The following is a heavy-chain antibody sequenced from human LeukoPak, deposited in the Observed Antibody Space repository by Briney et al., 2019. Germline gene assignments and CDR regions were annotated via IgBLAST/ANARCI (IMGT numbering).Heavy chain of an antibody. V-gene: IGHV1-8*01. CDR1: GHTFTTYD. D-gene: IGHD3-10*01. J-gene: IGHJ4*02. CDR2: MNPESGNS. Sequence: ASVKVSCKASGHTFTTYDINWVRQATGQGLEWMRWMNPESGNSGYAQKFQGRVTMTRNTSISTVYMELNSLRAEDTAVYYCARVDRVQDYYGSGSYYPPFFDYWGQGTLVTVSS. CDR3: ARVDRVQDYYGSGSYYPPFFDY.